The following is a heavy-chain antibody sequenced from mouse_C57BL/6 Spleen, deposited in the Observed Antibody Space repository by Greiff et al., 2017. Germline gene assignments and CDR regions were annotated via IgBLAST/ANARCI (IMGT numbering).Heavy chain of an antibody. J-gene: IGHJ1*03. CDR1: GYTFTTYW. V-gene: IGHV1-72*01. D-gene: IGHD2-3*01. Sequence: QVQLQQPGAELVQPGASVKLSCKASGYTFTTYWMHWVKQSPGRSLEWIGRIDPNSGGTKYNEKFKSKATLTVDKPSSTVYMQLSSLTSEDSAVYYCARRYDGYWYFDVWGTGTTVTVSS. CDR3: ARRYDGYWYFDV. CDR2: IDPNSGGT.